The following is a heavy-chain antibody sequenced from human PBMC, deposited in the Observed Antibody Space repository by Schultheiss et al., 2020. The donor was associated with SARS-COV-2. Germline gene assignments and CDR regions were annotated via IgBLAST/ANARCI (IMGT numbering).Heavy chain of an antibody. V-gene: IGHV3-72*01. J-gene: IGHJ5*02. CDR1: GFTFSENY. CDR3: AKGMDTAMVFDP. D-gene: IGHD5-18*01. Sequence: GGSLRLSCAASGFTFSENYMDWVRQAPGKGLEWVGRIRNKANSHTTEYAASVKGRFTISRDDSKNSLYLQMNSLRAEDTAVYYCAKGMDTAMVFDPWGQGTLVTVSS. CDR2: IRNKANSHTT.